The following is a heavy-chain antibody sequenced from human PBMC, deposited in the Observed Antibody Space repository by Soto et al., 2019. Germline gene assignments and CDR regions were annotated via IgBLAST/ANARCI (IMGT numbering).Heavy chain of an antibody. CDR3: ARDLYYDFWSGYIPLVGAYYYYGMDV. CDR1: GFTFSSYW. D-gene: IGHD3-3*01. CDR2: IKQDGSEK. Sequence: GGSLRLSCAASGFTFSSYWMSWVRQAPGKGLEWVANIKQDGSEKYYVDSVKGRFTISRDNAKNSLYLQMNSLRAEDTAVYYCARDLYYDFWSGYIPLVGAYYYYGMDVWGQGTTVTVSS. V-gene: IGHV3-7*03. J-gene: IGHJ6*02.